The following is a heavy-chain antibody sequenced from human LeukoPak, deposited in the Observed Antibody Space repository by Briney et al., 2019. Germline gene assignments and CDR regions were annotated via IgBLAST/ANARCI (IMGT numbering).Heavy chain of an antibody. Sequence: SETLSLTCTVCGDSISGNYWTWIRQRPGKGLEWIGYIYYSGSTNYNASLKSRVTISVDTSKNQFSLKLSSVTAADTAVYYCARLGDGDNLRYFDYWGQGTLVTVSS. CDR3: ARLGDGDNLRYFDY. V-gene: IGHV4-59*08. J-gene: IGHJ4*02. CDR1: GDSISGNY. CDR2: IYYSGST. D-gene: IGHD5-24*01.